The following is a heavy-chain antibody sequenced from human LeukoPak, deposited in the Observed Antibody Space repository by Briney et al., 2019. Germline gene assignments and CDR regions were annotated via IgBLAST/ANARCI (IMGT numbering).Heavy chain of an antibody. V-gene: IGHV4-39*07. Sequence: SETLSLTCTVSGGSISSYYWGWIRQPPGKGLEWIGSIYYSGSTYYNPSLKSRVTISVDTSKNQFSLKLSSVTAADTAVYYCARDHRGAAVTNWFDPWGQGTLVTVSS. CDR1: GGSISSYY. D-gene: IGHD6-13*01. J-gene: IGHJ5*02. CDR3: ARDHRGAAVTNWFDP. CDR2: IYYSGST.